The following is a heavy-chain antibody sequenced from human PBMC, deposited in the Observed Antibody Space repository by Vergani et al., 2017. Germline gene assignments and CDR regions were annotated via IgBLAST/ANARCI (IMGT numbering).Heavy chain of an antibody. CDR3: ARARSSIAAHYWFDP. Sequence: QVQLVESGGGVVQPGRSLRLSCAASGFTFSSYGMHWVRQAPGKGLEWVAVIWYDGSNKYYADSVKGRFTISRDNSKNTLYLQMNSLRAEVTAVYYCARARSSIAAHYWFDPWGQGTLVTVSS. CDR1: GFTFSSYG. D-gene: IGHD6-6*01. J-gene: IGHJ5*02. V-gene: IGHV3-33*01. CDR2: IWYDGSNK.